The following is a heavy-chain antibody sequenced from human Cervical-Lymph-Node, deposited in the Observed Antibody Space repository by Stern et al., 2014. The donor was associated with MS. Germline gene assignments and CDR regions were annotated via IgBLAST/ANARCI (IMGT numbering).Heavy chain of an antibody. CDR3: ARDMHGMDV. D-gene: IGHD2-2*01. Sequence: QMQLVQSGGGVVQPGRSLRLSCAASGFTFSSYGIHWVRQAPGKGLEWVAVIWYDGSNKYYADSVKGRFTISRDNSKNTLYLQMNSLRAEDTAVYYCARDMHGMDVWGQGTTVTVSS. CDR2: IWYDGSNK. CDR1: GFTFSSYG. J-gene: IGHJ6*02. V-gene: IGHV3-33*01.